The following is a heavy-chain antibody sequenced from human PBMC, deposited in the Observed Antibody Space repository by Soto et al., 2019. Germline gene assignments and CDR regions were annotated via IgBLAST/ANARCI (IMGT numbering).Heavy chain of an antibody. CDR3: ARVGTNYYYYGMDV. CDR1: GGSFSGYY. D-gene: IGHD1-26*01. V-gene: IGHV4-34*01. CDR2: INHSGST. J-gene: IGHJ6*02. Sequence: SETLSLTWAVYGGSFSGYYWSWIRQPPGKGLEWIGEINHSGSTNYNPSLKSRVTISVDTSKNQFSLKLSSVTAADTAVYYCARVGTNYYYYGMDVWGQGTTVTVSS.